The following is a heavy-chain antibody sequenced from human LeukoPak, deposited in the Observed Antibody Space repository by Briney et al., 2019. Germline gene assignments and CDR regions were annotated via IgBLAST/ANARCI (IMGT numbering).Heavy chain of an antibody. D-gene: IGHD7-27*01. CDR2: IRYDGSNK. J-gene: IGHJ4*02. V-gene: IGHV3-30*02. Sequence: GGSLRLSCAASGFTFSSYGMHWVRQPPGKGLEWVAFIRYDGSNKYYADSVKGRFTISRDNSKNTLYLQMNSLRAEDTAVYYCAKHQGNWGSFDYWGQGTLVTVSS. CDR1: GFTFSSYG. CDR3: AKHQGNWGSFDY.